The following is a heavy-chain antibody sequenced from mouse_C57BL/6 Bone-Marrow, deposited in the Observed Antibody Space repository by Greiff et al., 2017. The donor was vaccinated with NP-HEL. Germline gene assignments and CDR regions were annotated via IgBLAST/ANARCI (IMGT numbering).Heavy chain of an antibody. V-gene: IGHV1-52*01. D-gene: IGHD1-1*01. CDR3: ARGGYYGSSPAY. J-gene: IGHJ3*01. CDR1: GYTFTSYW. Sequence: VQLQQPGAELVRPGSSVKLSCKASGYTFTSYWMHWVKQRPIQGLEWIGNIDPSDSETHYNQKFKDKATLTVDKSSSTAYMQLSSLTSEDSAVYYCARGGYYGSSPAYWGQGTLVTVSA. CDR2: IDPSDSET.